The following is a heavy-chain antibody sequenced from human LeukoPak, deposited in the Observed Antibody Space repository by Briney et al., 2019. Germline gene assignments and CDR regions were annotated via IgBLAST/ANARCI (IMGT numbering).Heavy chain of an antibody. CDR2: IYYSGST. CDR1: GDSITTYY. J-gene: IGHJ4*02. D-gene: IGHD1-26*01. CDR3: ARGFRGASFDY. V-gene: IGHV4-59*01. Sequence: SSETLSLTCTVSGDSITTYYWSWIRQPPGKGLEWIGYIYYSGSTNYNSSLKSRVTISEDTSKKQFSLKVSSVTAADTAVYYCARGFRGASFDYWGQGTLVTVSS.